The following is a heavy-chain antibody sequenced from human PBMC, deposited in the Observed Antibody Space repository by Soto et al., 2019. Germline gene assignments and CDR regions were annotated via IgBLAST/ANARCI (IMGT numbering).Heavy chain of an antibody. J-gene: IGHJ4*02. CDR3: ARGAPFDL. Sequence: GESLKISCEGSRYIFTNSWIAWVRQMPGKGLEWMGIIYPGDSDTKYSPSFQGQVTISVDTSVNRAYLFWSSLKASDNAMYYCARGAPFDLWGQGTLVTVSS. V-gene: IGHV5-51*01. CDR1: RYIFTNSW. CDR2: IYPGDSDT.